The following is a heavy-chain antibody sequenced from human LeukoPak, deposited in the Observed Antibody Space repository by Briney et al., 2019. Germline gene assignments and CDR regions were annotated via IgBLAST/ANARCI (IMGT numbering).Heavy chain of an antibody. CDR2: INHSGST. V-gene: IGHV4-34*01. J-gene: IGHJ3*02. CDR3: ARRGGYSYGPFGGGAFDI. CDR1: GGSFSGYY. D-gene: IGHD5-18*01. Sequence: SETLPLTCAVYGGSFSGYYWSWIRQPPGKGLEWIGEINHSGSTNYNPSLKSRVTISVDTSKNQFSLKLSSVTAADTAVYYCARRGGYSYGPFGGGAFDIWGQGTMVTVSS.